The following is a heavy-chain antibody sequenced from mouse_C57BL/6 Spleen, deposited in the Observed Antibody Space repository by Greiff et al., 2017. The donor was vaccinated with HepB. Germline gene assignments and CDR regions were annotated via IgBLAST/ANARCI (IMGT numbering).Heavy chain of an antibody. J-gene: IGHJ4*01. V-gene: IGHV1-82*01. CDR1: GYAFSSSW. Sequence: VQLQQSGPELVKPGASVKISCKASGYAFSSSWMNWVKQRPGKGLEWIGRIYPGDGDTNYNGKFKGKDTLTADKSSSTAYMQLSSLTSEDSAVYFCARCGYYAMDYWGQGTSVTVSS. CDR2: IYPGDGDT. CDR3: ARCGYYAMDY.